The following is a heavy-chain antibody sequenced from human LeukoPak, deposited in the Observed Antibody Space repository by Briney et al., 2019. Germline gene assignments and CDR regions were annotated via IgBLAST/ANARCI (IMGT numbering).Heavy chain of an antibody. Sequence: PSETLSLTCTVSGGSISSSSYYWGWIRQAPGKGLEWVAFIRYDGSNKYYADSVKGRFTISRDNSKNTLYLQMNSLRAEDTAVYYCAKVVITLDAFDIWGQGTMVTVSS. V-gene: IGHV3-30*02. CDR1: GGSISSSSYY. J-gene: IGHJ3*02. D-gene: IGHD3-22*01. CDR2: IRYDGSNK. CDR3: AKVVITLDAFDI.